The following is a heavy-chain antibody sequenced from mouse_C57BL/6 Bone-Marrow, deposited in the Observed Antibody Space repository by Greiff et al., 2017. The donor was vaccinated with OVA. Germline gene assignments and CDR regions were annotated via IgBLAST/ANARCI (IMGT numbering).Heavy chain of an antibody. Sequence: EVKVEESGGGLVQPGGSLKLSCAASGFTFSDYGMAWVRQAPRKGPEWVAFISNLAYSIYYADTVTGRFTISRENAKNTLYLEMSSLRSEDTAMYYCARQDYYGSPDWYFDVWGTGTTVTVSS. CDR3: ARQDYYGSPDWYFDV. D-gene: IGHD1-1*01. V-gene: IGHV5-15*04. CDR1: GFTFSDYG. CDR2: ISNLAYSI. J-gene: IGHJ1*03.